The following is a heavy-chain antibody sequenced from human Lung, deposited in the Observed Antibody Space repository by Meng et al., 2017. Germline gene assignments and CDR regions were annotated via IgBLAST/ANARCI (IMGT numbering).Heavy chain of an antibody. CDR3: ARGTPGRSYSDY. V-gene: IGHV1-18*01. CDR2: LGAHDGDT. D-gene: IGHD3-10*01. J-gene: IGHJ4*02. Sequence: QVQPVQSGPEVKNPGASGKVSCKASDYTFTGYGVSWVRQAPGQGLEWMAWLGAHDGDTSHAPKFQGRVTVSADRPTATAYMELRSLRSDDTAVYYCARGTPGRSYSDYWGQGTLVTVSS. CDR1: DYTFTGYG.